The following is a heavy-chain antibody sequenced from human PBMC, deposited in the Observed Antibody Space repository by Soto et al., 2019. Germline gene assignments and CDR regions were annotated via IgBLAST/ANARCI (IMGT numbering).Heavy chain of an antibody. D-gene: IGHD1-1*01. Sequence: ASVKVSCKASGGTFSSYTISWVRQAPGQGLEWMGRIIPILGIANYAQKFQGRVTITADKSTSTAYMELSSLRSEDTAVYYCARIPGTTTDYYYYYYMDVWGKGTTVTVSS. CDR1: GGTFSSYT. CDR2: IIPILGIA. CDR3: ARIPGTTTDYYYYYYMDV. V-gene: IGHV1-69*02. J-gene: IGHJ6*03.